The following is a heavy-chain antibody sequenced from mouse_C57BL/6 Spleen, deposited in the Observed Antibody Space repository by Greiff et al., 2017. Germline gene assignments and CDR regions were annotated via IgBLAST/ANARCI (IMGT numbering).Heavy chain of an antibody. D-gene: IGHD2-3*01. CDR1: GFNIKDDY. Sequence: EVKLMESGAELVRPGASVKLSCTASGFNIKDDYMHWVKQRPEQGLEWIGWIDPENGDTEYASKFQGKATITADTSSNTAYLQLSSLTSEDTAVYYCTTWDDGSPNAYWGQGTLVTVSA. CDR3: TTWDDGSPNAY. J-gene: IGHJ3*01. CDR2: IDPENGDT. V-gene: IGHV14-4*01.